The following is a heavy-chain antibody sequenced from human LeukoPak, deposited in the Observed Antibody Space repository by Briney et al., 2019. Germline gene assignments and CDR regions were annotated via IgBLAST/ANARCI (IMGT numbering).Heavy chain of an antibody. V-gene: IGHV3-66*01. CDR2: IYSGGST. D-gene: IGHD3-10*01. CDR1: GFTVSSNY. J-gene: IGHJ3*02. CDR3: ASFSMVRGYAFDI. Sequence: GSLRLSCAASGFTVSSNYMSWVRQAPGKGLEWVSVIYSGGSTYYADSVKGRFTISRDNSKNTLYLQMNSLRAEDTAVYYCASFSMVRGYAFDIWGQGTMVTVSS.